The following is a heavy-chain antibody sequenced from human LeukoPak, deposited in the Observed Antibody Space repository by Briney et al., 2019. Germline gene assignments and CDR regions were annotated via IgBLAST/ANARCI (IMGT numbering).Heavy chain of an antibody. D-gene: IGHD3-16*02. Sequence: SETLSLTCTVSGGSISSYYWSWIRQPPGKGLEWIGYIYYSGSTNYNPSLKSRVTISVDTSKNQFSLKLSSVTAADTAVHYCARLMITFGGVIVPYFDYWGQGTLVTVSS. J-gene: IGHJ4*02. CDR1: GGSISSYY. CDR2: IYYSGST. CDR3: ARLMITFGGVIVPYFDY. V-gene: IGHV4-59*01.